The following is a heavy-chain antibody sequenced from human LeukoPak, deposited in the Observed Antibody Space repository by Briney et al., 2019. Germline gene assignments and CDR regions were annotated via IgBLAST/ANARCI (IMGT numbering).Heavy chain of an antibody. J-gene: IGHJ3*02. CDR2: ISGRGST. Sequence: SETLSLTCIVSGGSISNYYWSWIRKSPGKGLEWIGHISGRGSTNYNPSPKSRVTISVDTSKNQFSLKLSSVTAADTALYYCASSRPYYDILTGQSDDAFDIWGQGTVVTISS. CDR1: GGSISNYY. V-gene: IGHV4-59*01. CDR3: ASSRPYYDILTGQSDDAFDI. D-gene: IGHD3-9*01.